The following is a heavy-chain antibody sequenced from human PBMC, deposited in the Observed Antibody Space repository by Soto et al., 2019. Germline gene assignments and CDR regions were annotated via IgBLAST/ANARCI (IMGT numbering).Heavy chain of an antibody. CDR3: ERSHTIFGVVIRRGGAFDI. V-gene: IGHV4-31*03. D-gene: IGHD3-3*01. J-gene: IGHJ3*02. CDR1: GCSISSGGYY. Sequence: QVQLQESGPGLVKPSQTLSLTCTVSGCSISSGGYYWSWIRQHPGKGMEWIGYIYYSGSTYYNPSLQIRVNISVDTSKTQFSLKLSAVTAADTAVYYCERSHTIFGVVIRRGGAFDIWGQGTMVTVSS. CDR2: IYYSGST.